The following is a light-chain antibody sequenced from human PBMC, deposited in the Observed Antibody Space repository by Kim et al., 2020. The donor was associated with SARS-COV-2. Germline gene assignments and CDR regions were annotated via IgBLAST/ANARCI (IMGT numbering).Light chain of an antibody. CDR1: SSNIGSNN. CDR2: SNN. Sequence: EMTQPPSASGTPGQRVTISCSGSSSNIGSNNVVWYQQFPGAAPNVLIHSNNQRPSGIPDRFSGSRSGTSASLAISGLQSGDEADYYCAVWDDSLKQGVFGGGTQLTVL. J-gene: IGLJ3*02. CDR3: AVWDDSLKQGV. V-gene: IGLV1-44*01.